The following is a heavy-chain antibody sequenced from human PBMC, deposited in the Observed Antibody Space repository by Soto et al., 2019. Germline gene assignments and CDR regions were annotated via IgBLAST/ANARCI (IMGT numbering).Heavy chain of an antibody. CDR2: ISGGGDGT. V-gene: IGHV3-23*01. D-gene: IGHD6-19*01. J-gene: IGHJ4*02. CDR1: GFTFSNYA. Sequence: PGGSLRLSCAASGFTFSNYAMSWVRRAPGTGLEWVSTISGGGDGTYYSDSVKGRFTISRDNSKNTLYLQINSLRADHPAVFHCARGGYGRGWSFDYWGQGTLVPVSS. CDR3: ARGGYGRGWSFDY.